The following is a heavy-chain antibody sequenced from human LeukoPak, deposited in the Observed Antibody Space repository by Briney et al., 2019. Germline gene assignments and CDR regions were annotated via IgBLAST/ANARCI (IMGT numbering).Heavy chain of an antibody. CDR2: INPSSGAT. J-gene: IGHJ3*01. CDR3: ARPTFSGDQAFDL. D-gene: IGHD1-26*01. V-gene: IGHV1-8*03. CDR1: GYIFTNDD. Sequence: ASVKVSCQAFGYIFTNDDIDWIRRATGQRPEWMGWINPSSGATGYAQTFQGRLTITRDTSKSTAYMELSSLRSDDTAVYYCARPTFSGDQAFDLWGPGTLVTVSS.